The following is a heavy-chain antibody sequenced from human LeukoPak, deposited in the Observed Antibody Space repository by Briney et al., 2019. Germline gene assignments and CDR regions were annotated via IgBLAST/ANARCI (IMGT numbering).Heavy chain of an antibody. Sequence: ASETLSLTCIVSGGSISSGGYYWSWIRQPPGKGLEWIGYIYYSGSTNYNPSLKSRVTISVDTSKNQFSLKLSSVTAADTAVYYCARDPYDGSVYHGPLDYWGQGTLVTVSS. CDR2: IYYSGST. CDR1: GGSISSGGYY. D-gene: IGHD3-22*01. CDR3: ARDPYDGSVYHGPLDY. J-gene: IGHJ4*02. V-gene: IGHV4-61*08.